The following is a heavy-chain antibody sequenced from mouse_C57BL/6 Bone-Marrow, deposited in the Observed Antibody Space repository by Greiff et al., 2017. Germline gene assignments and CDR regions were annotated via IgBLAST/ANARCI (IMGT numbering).Heavy chain of an antibody. J-gene: IGHJ1*03. D-gene: IGHD2-3*01. CDR1: GFTFSDAW. V-gene: IGHV6-6*01. CDR3: TRGGYYPYWYFDV. CDR2: IRNKANNHAT. Sequence: EVKVVESGGGLVQPGGSMKLSCAASGFTFSDAWMDWVRQSPAKGLEWVAEIRNKANNHATYYAESVKGRFTISRDDSKSSVYLQMNSLRATDTGIYYCTRGGYYPYWYFDVWGTGTTVTVSS.